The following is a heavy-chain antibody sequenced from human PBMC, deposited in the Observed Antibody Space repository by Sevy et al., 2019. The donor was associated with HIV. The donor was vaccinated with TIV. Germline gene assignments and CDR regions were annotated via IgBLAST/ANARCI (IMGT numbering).Heavy chain of an antibody. CDR2: ISWNSGSI. CDR3: AKDMIPTYGSGSSPLDY. D-gene: IGHD3-10*01. V-gene: IGHV3-9*01. CDR1: GFTFDDYA. J-gene: IGHJ4*02. Sequence: GGSLRLSCAASGFTFDDYAMHWVRQAPGKGLEWVSGISWNSGSIGYADSVKGRFTISSDNAKNSLYLQMNSLRAEDTALYYCAKDMIPTYGSGSSPLDYWGQGTLVTVSS.